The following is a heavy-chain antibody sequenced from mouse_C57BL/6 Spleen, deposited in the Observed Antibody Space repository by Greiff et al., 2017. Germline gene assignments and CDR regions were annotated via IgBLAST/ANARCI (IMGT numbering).Heavy chain of an antibody. CDR2: ILPGSGST. V-gene: IGHV1-9*01. D-gene: IGHD1-1*01. CDR3: ASPYYYGSSYPFAY. J-gene: IGHJ3*01. CDR1: GYTFTGYW. Sequence: QVQLKQSGAELMKPGASVKLSCKATGYTFTGYWIEWVKQRPGHGLEWIGEILPGSGSTNYNEKFKGKATFTADTSSNTAYMQLSSLTTEDSAIYYCASPYYYGSSYPFAYWGQGTLVTVSA.